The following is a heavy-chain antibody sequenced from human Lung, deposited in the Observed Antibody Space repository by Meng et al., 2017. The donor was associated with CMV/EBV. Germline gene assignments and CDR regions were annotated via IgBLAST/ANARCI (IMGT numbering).Heavy chain of an antibody. Sequence: LXXAVYGGSFSGSYWHWIRQPPGMGLEWIGEIDGTGRTKYSPSLNSRVTILLDTSKKQFSLELSSVTAADTAVYYGSRLPGTVYVHWFDSWGQGPLLTVSS. D-gene: IGHD1-7*01. CDR1: GGSFSGSY. CDR2: IDGTGRT. CDR3: SRLPGTVYVHWFDS. V-gene: IGHV4-34*01. J-gene: IGHJ5*01.